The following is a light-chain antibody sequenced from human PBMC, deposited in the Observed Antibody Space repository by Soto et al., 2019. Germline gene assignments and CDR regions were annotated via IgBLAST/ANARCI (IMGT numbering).Light chain of an antibody. J-gene: IGKJ2*02. CDR2: QAS. Sequence: DIQMTQFPSTLSASVGDRVTITCRASQSISTWLAWYQHKPGKAPKLLIYQASSLEGGVPSRFSGSGSGTEFTLTISSLQYDDFATYYCQQYDISPRTFGQGTKVETK. CDR3: QQYDISPRT. V-gene: IGKV1-5*03. CDR1: QSISTW.